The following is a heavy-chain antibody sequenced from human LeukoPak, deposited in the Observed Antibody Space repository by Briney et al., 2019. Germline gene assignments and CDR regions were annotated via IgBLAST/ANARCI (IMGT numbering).Heavy chain of an antibody. Sequence: GGSLRLSCAASGFSFSIYWMSWVRQAPGKGLEWVANIKPDGGDKYSVASVKGRFNISRDNAKNSLYLQMNSLRAEDTAVYYCTAGALVYWGRGTLINVSS. J-gene: IGHJ4*02. D-gene: IGHD3-3*02. CDR3: TAGALVY. CDR2: IKPDGGDK. V-gene: IGHV3-7*01. CDR1: GFSFSIYW.